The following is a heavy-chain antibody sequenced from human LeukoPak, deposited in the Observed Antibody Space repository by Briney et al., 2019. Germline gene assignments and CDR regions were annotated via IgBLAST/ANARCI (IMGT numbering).Heavy chain of an antibody. CDR3: ARGDYSNFDY. J-gene: IGHJ4*02. D-gene: IGHD4-11*01. CDR1: GGSISSSSYY. CDR2: INHSGST. Sequence: PSETLSLTCTVSGGSISSSSYYWSWIRQPPGKGLEWIGEINHSGSTNYNPSLKSRVTISVDTSKNQFSLKLSSVTAADTAVYYCARGDYSNFDYWGQGTLVTVSS. V-gene: IGHV4-39*07.